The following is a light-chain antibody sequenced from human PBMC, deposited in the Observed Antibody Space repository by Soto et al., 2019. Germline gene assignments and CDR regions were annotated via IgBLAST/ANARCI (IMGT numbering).Light chain of an antibody. CDR1: SXNIGSNY. V-gene: IGLV1-47*02. Sequence: QSALTQPPSASGTPGQRVTISCSGSSXNIGSNYVYWYQQLPGTAPKLLIYSNNQRPSGVPDRFSGSKSGTSASLAISGLRSEDEADYYCAAWDDSLSGSYVFGTGTKVTVL. CDR2: SNN. CDR3: AAWDDSLSGSYV. J-gene: IGLJ1*01.